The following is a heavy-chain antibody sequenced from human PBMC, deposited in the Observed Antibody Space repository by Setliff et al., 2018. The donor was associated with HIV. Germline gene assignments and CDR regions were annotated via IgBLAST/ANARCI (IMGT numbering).Heavy chain of an antibody. D-gene: IGHD3-3*01. CDR2: IRYDGNKK. Sequence: PGESLKISCAASGFGFGSHGMHWVRQAPGKGLEWVAFIRYDGNKKYYVDSVKGRFTISRDNSKDTLFLQMDSLRAEDTAVYYCAKDPSVTIFGVITHNWFDPWGQGTLVTVSS. V-gene: IGHV3-30*02. CDR1: GFGFGSHG. J-gene: IGHJ5*02. CDR3: AKDPSVTIFGVITHNWFDP.